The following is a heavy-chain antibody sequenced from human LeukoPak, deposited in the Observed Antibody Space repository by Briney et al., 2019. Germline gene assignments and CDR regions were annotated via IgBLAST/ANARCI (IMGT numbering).Heavy chain of an antibody. Sequence: SETLSLTCTVSGGSISSGSYYWSWIRQPAGKGLEWIGRIYTSGSTNHNPSLKSRVTISVDTSKNQFSLKLSSVTAADTAVYYCARDFRAVAGVYYYYGMDVWGQGTTVTVSS. CDR1: GGSISSGSYY. CDR3: ARDFRAVAGVYYYYGMDV. D-gene: IGHD6-19*01. CDR2: IYTSGST. V-gene: IGHV4-61*02. J-gene: IGHJ6*02.